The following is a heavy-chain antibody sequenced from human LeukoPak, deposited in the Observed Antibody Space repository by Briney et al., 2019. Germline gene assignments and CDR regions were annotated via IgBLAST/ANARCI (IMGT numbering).Heavy chain of an antibody. CDR3: ARDGWYKSYMDV. Sequence: EASVKVSCKASGYTFTSYDINWVRQATGQGLEWMGWIDPNSGGTNYAQKFQGRVTMTREKSISTAYMELSRLRSDDTAVYYCARDGWYKSYMDVWGKGTTVIVSS. D-gene: IGHD6-19*01. CDR2: IDPNSGGT. CDR1: GYTFTSYD. V-gene: IGHV1-2*02. J-gene: IGHJ6*03.